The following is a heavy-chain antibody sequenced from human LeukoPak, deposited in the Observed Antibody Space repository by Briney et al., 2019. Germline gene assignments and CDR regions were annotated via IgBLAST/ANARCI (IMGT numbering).Heavy chain of an antibody. CDR3: ARASIEPPYYGMDV. J-gene: IGHJ6*02. Sequence: GGSLRLSCAASGFTFSSYSMNWVRQAPGKGLEWLSYISSSSTIYYADSVKGRFTISRDNSKNTLYLQMNSLRAEDTAVYYCARASIEPPYYGMDVWGQGTTVTVSS. CDR1: GFTFSSYS. D-gene: IGHD6-6*01. CDR2: ISSSSTI. V-gene: IGHV3-48*01.